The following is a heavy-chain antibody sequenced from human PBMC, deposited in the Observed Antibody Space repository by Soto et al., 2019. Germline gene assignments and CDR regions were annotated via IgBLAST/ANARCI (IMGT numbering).Heavy chain of an antibody. CDR3: AKDLGYYDSSGYCPPD. CDR1: GFTFSSYG. D-gene: IGHD3-22*01. J-gene: IGHJ4*02. CDR2: ISYDGSNK. Sequence: GSLRLSCAASGFTFSSYGMHWVRQAPGKGLEWVAVISYDGSNKYYADSVKGRFTISRDNSKNTLYLQMNSLRAEDTAVYYCAKDLGYYDSSGYCPPDWGQGTLDTVSS. V-gene: IGHV3-30*18.